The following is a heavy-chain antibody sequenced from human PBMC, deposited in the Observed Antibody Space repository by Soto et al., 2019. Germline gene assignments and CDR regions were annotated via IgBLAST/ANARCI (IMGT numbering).Heavy chain of an antibody. D-gene: IGHD2-15*01. J-gene: IGHJ5*02. CDR1: GGSISSGGYY. Sequence: QVQLQESGPELVKPSQTLSLTCTVSGGSISSGGYYWSWIRQHPGKGLEWIGYIYYSGSTYYNPSLKSRVTISVDTSKNQFSLKLSSVTAADTAVYYCARALDIVVVVAAQNWFDPWGQGTLVTVSS. CDR3: ARALDIVVVVAAQNWFDP. CDR2: IYYSGST. V-gene: IGHV4-31*03.